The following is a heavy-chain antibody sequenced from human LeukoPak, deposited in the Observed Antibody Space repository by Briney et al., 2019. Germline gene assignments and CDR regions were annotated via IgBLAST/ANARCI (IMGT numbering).Heavy chain of an antibody. J-gene: IGHJ3*02. D-gene: IGHD1-26*01. Sequence: SETLSLTCTVSGGSISSYYWSWIRQPPGKGLERIGYIYYSGSTNYNPSLKSRVTISVDTSKNQFSLKLSSVTAADTAVYYCARYSGSPILAFDIWGQGTMVTVSS. CDR3: ARYSGSPILAFDI. CDR2: IYYSGST. CDR1: GGSISSYY. V-gene: IGHV4-59*08.